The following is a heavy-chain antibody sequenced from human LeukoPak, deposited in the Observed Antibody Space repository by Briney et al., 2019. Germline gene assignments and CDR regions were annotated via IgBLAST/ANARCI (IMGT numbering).Heavy chain of an antibody. CDR2: FDPEDGET. CDR1: GYTLTELS. Sequence: ASVKVSCKVSGYTLTELSMHWVRQAPGKGLEWMGGFDPEDGETIYAQKFQGRVTMTEDTSTDTAYMELSSLRSEDTAVYYCATWPPGGSGPPFRFDPWGQGTLVTVSS. J-gene: IGHJ5*02. CDR3: ATWPPGGSGPPFRFDP. V-gene: IGHV1-24*01. D-gene: IGHD3-10*01.